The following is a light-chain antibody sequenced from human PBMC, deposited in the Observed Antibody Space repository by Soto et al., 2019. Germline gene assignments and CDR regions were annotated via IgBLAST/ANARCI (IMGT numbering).Light chain of an antibody. CDR1: TSNLGGNT. CDR3: AAWDDSLNAVV. Sequence: QAVVTQPPSVSGTPGHKVSISCSGSTSNLGGNTVNWYQQLPGTAPKLLIYTNNQRRSRVPDRFSGSKSGTSASLAISGLRSEDEADFYCAAWDDSLNAVVFGGGTKLTVL. V-gene: IGLV1-44*01. CDR2: TNN. J-gene: IGLJ2*01.